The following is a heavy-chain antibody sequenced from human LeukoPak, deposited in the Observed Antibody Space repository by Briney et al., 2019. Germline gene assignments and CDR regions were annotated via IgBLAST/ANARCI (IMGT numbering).Heavy chain of an antibody. Sequence: PSETLSLTCTVSGGSISSYYWSWIRQPPGKGLEWIGYIYDSGSTNYNPSLKSRVTISVDTSKNQFSLKLSSVTAADTAVYYCARNTYYYDSSGYTYYLDYWGQGTLVTVSS. V-gene: IGHV4-59*01. CDR2: IYDSGST. J-gene: IGHJ4*02. CDR1: GGSISSYY. D-gene: IGHD3-22*01. CDR3: ARNTYYYDSSGYTYYLDY.